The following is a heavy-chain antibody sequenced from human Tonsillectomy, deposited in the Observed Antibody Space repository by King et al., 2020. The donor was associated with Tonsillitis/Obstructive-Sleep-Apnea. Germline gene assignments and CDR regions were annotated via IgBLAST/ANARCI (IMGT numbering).Heavy chain of an antibody. CDR2: INTTPGNP. J-gene: IGHJ6*03. CDR1: GYTFTSYA. V-gene: IGHV7-4-1*01. CDR3: ARESPFWSGYYVYYYYMDV. Sequence: QLVQSGSELKKPGASVKVSCKASGYTFTSYAMNWVRQAPGQGLEWMGWINTTPGNPTSQGFTGRFVFSLDTSVSTAYLQIRSLKAEDTAVYYCARESPFWSGYYVYYYYMDVWGKGTTVTVSS. D-gene: IGHD3-3*01.